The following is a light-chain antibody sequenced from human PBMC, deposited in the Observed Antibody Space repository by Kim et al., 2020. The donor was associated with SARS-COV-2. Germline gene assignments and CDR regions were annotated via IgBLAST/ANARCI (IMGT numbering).Light chain of an antibody. V-gene: IGKV1-5*03. CDR2: KAS. J-gene: IGKJ2*01. CDR1: LSISSW. CDR3: QQYNDYPYT. Sequence: ASVGDRVTITCRASLSISSWLAWYQQKPGKAPKLLMYKASTLKTEVPSRFTGSGSGTEFTVTISSLQPDDFAIYYCQQYNDYPYTFGQGTKVDIK.